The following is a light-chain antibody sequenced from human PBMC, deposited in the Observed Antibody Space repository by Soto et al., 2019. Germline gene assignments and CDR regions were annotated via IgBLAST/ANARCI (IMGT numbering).Light chain of an antibody. CDR3: CTFEGSRTYV. CDR1: SSDVGSYNL. V-gene: IGLV2-23*01. J-gene: IGLJ1*01. CDR2: EGS. Sequence: QSALTQPASVSGSPGQSITISCTGTSSDVGSYNLVSWYQQHPGKAPKLMIYEGSKRPPGVSNRFSGSKSGNTASLTISGIQAEDEADYNCCTFEGSRTYVFGTGTTLIVL.